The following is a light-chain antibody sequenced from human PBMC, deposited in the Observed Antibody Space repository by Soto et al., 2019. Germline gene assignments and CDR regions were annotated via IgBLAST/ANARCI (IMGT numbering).Light chain of an antibody. CDR3: QVFGCYPLT. CDR1: QTVRNNY. J-gene: IGKJ4*01. CDR2: DAS. V-gene: IGKV3-20*01. Sequence: EFGWTHTTSTLSFSPGERATVSCRASQTVRNNYLAWYQQKPGQAPRLLIYDASSRATGIPDRFSGGGSGTDFTLTISRLEPEDFAGYYCQVFGCYPLTFGGGTKVDI.